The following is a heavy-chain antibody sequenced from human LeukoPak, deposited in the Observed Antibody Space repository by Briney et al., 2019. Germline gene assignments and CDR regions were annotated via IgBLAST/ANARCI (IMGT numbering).Heavy chain of an antibody. J-gene: IGHJ6*03. D-gene: IGHD3-3*01. CDR2: FDPEDGET. V-gene: IGHV1-24*01. CDR3: ARDMGPYFWSGSYYMDV. CDR1: GYTLTELS. Sequence: ASVKVSCKVSGYTLTELSMHWVRQAPGKGLEWMGGFDPEDGETIYAQKFQGRVTMTEDTSTDTAYMELSSLRSEDTAVYYCARDMGPYFWSGSYYMDVWGKGTTVTVSS.